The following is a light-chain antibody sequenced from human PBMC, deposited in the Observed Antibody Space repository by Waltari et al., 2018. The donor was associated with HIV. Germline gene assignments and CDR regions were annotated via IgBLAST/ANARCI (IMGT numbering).Light chain of an antibody. CDR2: GNS. CDR3: QSYDSSLSGVV. V-gene: IGLV1-40*01. J-gene: IGLJ2*01. Sequence: QSVLTQPPSVSGAPGQRVTLSCTGSSSHIGAGYAAPWYQQLPGTAPKLLIYGNSNRPSGVPDRFSGSKSGTSASLAITGLQAEDEADYYCQSYDSSLSGVVFGGGTKLTVL. CDR1: SSHIGAGYA.